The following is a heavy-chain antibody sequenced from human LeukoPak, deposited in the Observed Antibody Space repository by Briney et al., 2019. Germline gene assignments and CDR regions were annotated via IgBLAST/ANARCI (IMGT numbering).Heavy chain of an antibody. V-gene: IGHV3-21*01. D-gene: IGHD2-2*01. CDR3: ASSGYCSKTNCYGDY. J-gene: IGHJ4*02. CDR1: GFSFSSYI. CDR2: ISSSRSYI. Sequence: PGGSLRLSCAASGFSFSSYIKNWVRQAPGRGLEWVSSISSSRSYIYYADSVKGRFTISRDNAKNSLYLHMNSLRAEDTAVYYCASSGYCSKTNCYGDYWGQGTLVTVSS.